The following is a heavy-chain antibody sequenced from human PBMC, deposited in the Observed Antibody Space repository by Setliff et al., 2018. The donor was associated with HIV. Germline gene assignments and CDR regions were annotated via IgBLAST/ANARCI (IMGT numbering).Heavy chain of an antibody. V-gene: IGHV3-23*01. CDR3: ARDDSNGNTDAFDI. J-gene: IGHJ3*02. CDR2: ISESG. Sequence: GSLRLSCAASGFAFSSQAMSWVRQAPGKGLDWVSVISESGYSADSVKGRFTISRDNSKNTLYLRMNSLRAEDTAVYYCARDDSNGNTDAFDIWGQGTTVTVSS. D-gene: IGHD5-18*01. CDR1: GFAFSSQA.